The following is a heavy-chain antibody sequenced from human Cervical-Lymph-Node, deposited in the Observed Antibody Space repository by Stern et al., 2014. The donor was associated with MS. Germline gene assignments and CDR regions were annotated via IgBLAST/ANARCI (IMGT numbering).Heavy chain of an antibody. J-gene: IGHJ4*02. V-gene: IGHV4-61*02. CDR2: ISASGDT. Sequence: QLQLQESGPGLVKPSQTLSLTCTVSGGSITSGSFYWTWIRQPAGKGLEWIGHISASGDTNFTPSLKSRVTMSVATSKNHFSLNLSSVTAADAAVYYCARRWSDVVSYLDYWGLGTLVTVSS. CDR3: ARRWSDVVSYLDY. CDR1: GGSITSGSFY. D-gene: IGHD1-26*01.